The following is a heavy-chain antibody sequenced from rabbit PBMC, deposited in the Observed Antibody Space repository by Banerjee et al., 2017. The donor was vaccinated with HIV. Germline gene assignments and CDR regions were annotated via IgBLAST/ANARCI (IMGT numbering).Heavy chain of an antibody. V-gene: IGHV1S45*01. CDR1: GFDLSSSYW. D-gene: IGHD5-1*01. J-gene: IGHJ3*01. CDR3: ARATGYGSTLNYPTRVDL. CDR2: INTSSGNT. Sequence: QEQLEESGGGLVKPGGTLTLTCKASGFDLSSSYWICWVRQAPGKGLEWIACINTSSGNTVYASWAKGRFTISKTSSTTVTLQMTSLTAADTATYFCARATGYGSTLNYPTRVDLWGPGTLVTFS.